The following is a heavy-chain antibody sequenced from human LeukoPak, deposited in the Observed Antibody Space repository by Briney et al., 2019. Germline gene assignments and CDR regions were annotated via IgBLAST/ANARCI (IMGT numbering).Heavy chain of an antibody. J-gene: IGHJ4*02. V-gene: IGHV5-10-1*01. D-gene: IGHD1-1*01. CDR1: GYSFTSYW. CDR2: IDPTDSYI. CDR3: ARSLSGYHFDY. Sequence: GESLKISCKGSGYSFTSYWISWVRQMPGKGLEWMGTIDPTDSYINKSPSFQGHVTISADKSITTAYVQWTSLKASDTATYYCARSLSGYHFDYWGQGTLVTVSS.